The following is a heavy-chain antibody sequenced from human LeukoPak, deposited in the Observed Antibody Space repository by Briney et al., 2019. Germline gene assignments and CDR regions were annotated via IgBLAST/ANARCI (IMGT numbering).Heavy chain of an antibody. CDR1: GFTFSTYG. Sequence: GGSLRLSCAATGFTFSTYGMHWVRQAPGKGLEWVAVIWSDGNNKFYADSVKGRFSFSRDNSRNTLSLQMNSLRAEDTAVYYCVKERGPFDAFDIWGQGTMVTVSS. CDR3: VKERGPFDAFDI. CDR2: IWSDGNNK. V-gene: IGHV3-33*06. J-gene: IGHJ3*02.